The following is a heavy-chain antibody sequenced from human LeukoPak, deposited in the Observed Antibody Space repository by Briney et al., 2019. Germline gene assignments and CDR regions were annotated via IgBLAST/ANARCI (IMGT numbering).Heavy chain of an antibody. V-gene: IGHV3-33*01. Sequence: PGRSLSLSCAASGFTFSNYGMHWVRQAPGKGLEWVAIIWYDGGNKYYAESVKGRFTISKDNSKSTLYLQMNSLRDEDTAVYYCARESAPATPGRLNYWGQGTLVTVSS. CDR3: ARESAPATPGRLNY. CDR2: IWYDGGNK. J-gene: IGHJ4*02. D-gene: IGHD6-13*01. CDR1: GFTFSNYG.